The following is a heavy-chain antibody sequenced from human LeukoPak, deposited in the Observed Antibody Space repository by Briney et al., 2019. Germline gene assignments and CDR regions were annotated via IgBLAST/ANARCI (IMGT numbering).Heavy chain of an antibody. CDR2: IRYDGSDK. J-gene: IGHJ4*02. CDR1: GFTFSSYG. Sequence: GGSLRLSCAASGFTFSSYGMHWVRQAPGKGLEWVAFIRYDGSDKYHVDSVEGRFIISRDNSKNTMYLQMYSLRPEDTAVYYCAKPANWGFDYWGQGTLVTVSS. V-gene: IGHV3-30*02. CDR3: AKPANWGFDY. D-gene: IGHD7-27*01.